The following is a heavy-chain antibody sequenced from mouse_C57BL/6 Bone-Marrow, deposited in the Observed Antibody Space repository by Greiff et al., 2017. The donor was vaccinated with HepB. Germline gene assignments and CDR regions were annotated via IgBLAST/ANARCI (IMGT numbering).Heavy chain of an antibody. J-gene: IGHJ3*01. D-gene: IGHD3-1*01. Sequence: QVHVKQSGAELVRPGASVTLSCKASGYTFTDYEMHWVKQTPVHGLEWIGAIDPETGGTAYNQKFKGKAILTADKSSSTAYMELRSLTSEDSAVYYCTRGRAWFAYWGQGTLVTVSA. CDR2: IDPETGGT. CDR1: GYTFTDYE. V-gene: IGHV1-15*01. CDR3: TRGRAWFAY.